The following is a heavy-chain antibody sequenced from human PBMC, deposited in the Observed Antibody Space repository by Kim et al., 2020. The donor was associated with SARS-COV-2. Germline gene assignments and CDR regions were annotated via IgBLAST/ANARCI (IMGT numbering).Heavy chain of an antibody. CDR3: AREGYYGSGSYYSPFDL. CDR1: GFTFSSYW. J-gene: IGHJ2*01. D-gene: IGHD3-10*01. Sequence: GGSLRLSCAASGFTFSSYWMHWVRQAPGKGLVWVSRINSDGSSTSYADSVKGRFTISRDNAKNTLYLQMNSLRAEDTAVYYCAREGYYGSGSYYSPFDLWGRGTLVTVSS. CDR2: INSDGSST. V-gene: IGHV3-74*01.